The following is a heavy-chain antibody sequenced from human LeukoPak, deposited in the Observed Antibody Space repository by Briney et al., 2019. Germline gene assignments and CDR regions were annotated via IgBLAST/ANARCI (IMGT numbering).Heavy chain of an antibody. CDR2: IYYRGST. V-gene: IGHV4-59*01. J-gene: IGHJ5*02. CDR1: GGSISSYY. CDR3: AREDSSSWSGLGFDP. D-gene: IGHD6-13*01. Sequence: KPSETLSLTCTVSGGSISSYYWSWIRQPPGKGLEWIGYIYYRGSTNYNPSLKSRVTISVDTSKNQFSLKLSSVTAADTAVYYCAREDSSSWSGLGFDPWGQGTLVTVSS.